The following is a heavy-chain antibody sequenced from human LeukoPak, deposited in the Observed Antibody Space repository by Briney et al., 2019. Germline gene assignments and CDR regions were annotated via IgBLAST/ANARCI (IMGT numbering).Heavy chain of an antibody. J-gene: IGHJ5*02. V-gene: IGHV3-21*01. D-gene: IGHD3-10*01. CDR2: ITTISHYI. CDR1: GFTLSDYH. CDR3: ARSGGPGTYHQLRYNWFDP. Sequence: GGSLRLSCAASGFTLSDYHMNWVRQAPGKGLEWLSSITTISHYIYYAGAVRGRFTISRDNARNSLYLQMNSLRGEDTAVYYCARSGGPGTYHQLRYNWFDPWGQGTLVTVSS.